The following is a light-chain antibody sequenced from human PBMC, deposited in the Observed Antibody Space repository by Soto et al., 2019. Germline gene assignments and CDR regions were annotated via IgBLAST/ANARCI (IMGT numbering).Light chain of an antibody. CDR2: GTS. CDR1: QSISSSY. V-gene: IGKV3-20*01. CDR3: QQYGSSPYT. J-gene: IGKJ2*01. Sequence: ETLLTQSPGTLSLSRWEIATLSWRASQSISSSYLAWYQQKPGQAPRLLIYGTSNRATGIPDRFSGSGSGTDFTLTISRLEPEDFAVYFCQQYGSSPYTFGQGTKVDIK.